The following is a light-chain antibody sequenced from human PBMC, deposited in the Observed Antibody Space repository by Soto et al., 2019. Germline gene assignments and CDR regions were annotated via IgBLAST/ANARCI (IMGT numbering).Light chain of an antibody. Sequence: EIVMTQSPATLSVSPGERATLSCRASQSVTSNLAWYQQKPGQAPRLLIYGPSTRATGIPARFSGSGSGTEFTLTISSLQSEDFAVYYCQQYNNWAHSFGQGTRLEIK. CDR1: QSVTSN. CDR2: GPS. J-gene: IGKJ5*01. V-gene: IGKV3-15*01. CDR3: QQYNNWAHS.